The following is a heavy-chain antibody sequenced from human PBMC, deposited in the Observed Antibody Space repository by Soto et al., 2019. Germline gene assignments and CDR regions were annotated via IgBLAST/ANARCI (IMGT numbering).Heavy chain of an antibody. CDR3: ARGRFCGNECYFDA. V-gene: IGHV4-4*07. D-gene: IGHD2-21*01. J-gene: IGHJ5*02. Sequence: SETLSLTCNVAGGSISGFYWSWVRQPAGKGLEWIGRIYSRGATKYNPSLRNRVTMSVDTSTDQYSLNLASMTAADTAVYFCARGRFCGNECYFDAWGQGTKVTVS. CDR1: GGSISGFY. CDR2: IYSRGAT.